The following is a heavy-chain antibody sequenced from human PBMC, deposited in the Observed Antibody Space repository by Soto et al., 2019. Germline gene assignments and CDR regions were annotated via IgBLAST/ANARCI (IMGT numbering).Heavy chain of an antibody. D-gene: IGHD6-13*01. V-gene: IGHV3-21*01. Sequence: EVQLVESGGGLVKPGGSLRLSCAASGFTFSSYSMNWVRQAPGKGLEWVSSISSSSSYIYYADSVKGRFTISRDNAKNSLYLQMNSLRAEDTAVYYCAREVLSSSWPYFDYWGQGTLVTVSS. CDR3: AREVLSSSWPYFDY. J-gene: IGHJ4*02. CDR2: ISSSSSYI. CDR1: GFTFSSYS.